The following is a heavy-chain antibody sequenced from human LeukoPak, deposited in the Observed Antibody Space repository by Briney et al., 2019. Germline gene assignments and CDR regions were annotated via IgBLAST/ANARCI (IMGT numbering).Heavy chain of an antibody. Sequence: GGSLRLSCAASGFTFSSYWMSWVRQAPGKGLEWVANIKQDGSEKYYVDSVKGRFTISRDNAKTSLYLQMNSLRAEDTAVYYCARVDSTYAFDIWGQGTMVTVSS. CDR3: ARVDSTYAFDI. CDR2: IKQDGSEK. J-gene: IGHJ3*02. CDR1: GFTFSSYW. D-gene: IGHD6-13*01. V-gene: IGHV3-7*03.